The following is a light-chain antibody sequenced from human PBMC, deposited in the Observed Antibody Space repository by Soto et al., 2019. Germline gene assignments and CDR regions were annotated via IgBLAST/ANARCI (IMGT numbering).Light chain of an antibody. V-gene: IGKV1-9*01. Sequence: DVQMTESPSSLSASVGGRVTITCRSSHGLISYLAWYQQKPGKAPKLLIYAASTLQSGVPSRFSGSGSGTEFTLTISSLQAEDVATYYCIQLTSYPLTFGGGTKVDIK. J-gene: IGKJ4*01. CDR1: HGLISY. CDR2: AAS. CDR3: IQLTSYPLT.